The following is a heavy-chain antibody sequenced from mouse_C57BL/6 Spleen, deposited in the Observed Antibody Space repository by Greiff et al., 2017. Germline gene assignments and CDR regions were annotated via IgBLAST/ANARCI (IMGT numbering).Heavy chain of an antibody. CDR1: GYTFTSYW. CDR3: ARGGSSYWYFEV. Sequence: QVQLQQPGAELVKPGASVKMSCKASGYTFTSYWITWVKQRPGQGLEWIGDIYPGSGSTNYNEKFKSKATLTVDTSSSTAYMQLSSLTSEDSAVYYCARGGSSYWYFEVWGTGTTVTVSS. CDR2: IYPGSGST. J-gene: IGHJ1*03. D-gene: IGHD1-1*01. V-gene: IGHV1-55*01.